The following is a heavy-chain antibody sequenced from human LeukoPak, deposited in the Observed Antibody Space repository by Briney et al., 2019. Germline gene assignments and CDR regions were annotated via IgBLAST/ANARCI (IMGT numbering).Heavy chain of an antibody. J-gene: IGHJ4*02. CDR3: AKYGSGSNFDY. CDR1: GFTFSSYW. CDR2: INQDGSEK. V-gene: IGHV3-7*02. Sequence: GGSLRLSCAASGFTFSSYWMSWVRQAPGKGLEWVANINQDGSEKFYVDAVKGRFTISRESAKNSLYLQMNSLRAEDTAVYYCAKYGSGSNFDYWGQGILVTVSP. D-gene: IGHD3-10*01.